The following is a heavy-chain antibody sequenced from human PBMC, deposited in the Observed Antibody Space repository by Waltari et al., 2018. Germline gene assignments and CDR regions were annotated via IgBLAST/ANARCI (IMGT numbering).Heavy chain of an antibody. V-gene: IGHV1-2*02. D-gene: IGHD3-3*01. CDR2: KNPKKGGT. Sequence: QVQLVQSGAEVKKPGASVKVSCKASGYTFTGSYMHWVRRAPGQGVGGMGGKNPKKGGTNYAQKFQGRGTMTRDTSISTAYMELSRLRSDDTAVYYCARVLAGEWLLYGNWFDPWGQGTLVTVSS. CDR1: GYTFTGSY. CDR3: ARVLAGEWLLYGNWFDP. J-gene: IGHJ5*02.